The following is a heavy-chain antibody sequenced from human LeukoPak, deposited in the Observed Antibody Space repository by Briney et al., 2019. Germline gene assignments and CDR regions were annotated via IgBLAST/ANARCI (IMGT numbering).Heavy chain of an antibody. CDR1: GGSISSYY. V-gene: IGHV4-59*01. J-gene: IGHJ4*02. CDR2: IYYSGST. D-gene: IGHD4-17*01. Sequence: PSETLSLTCTVSGGSISSYYWSWIRQPPGKGLEWIGYIYYSGSTNYNPSLKSRVTISVDTSKNQFSLKLSSVTPADTAVYYCARFGAYGDYGEYWGQGTLVTVSS. CDR3: ARFGAYGDYGEY.